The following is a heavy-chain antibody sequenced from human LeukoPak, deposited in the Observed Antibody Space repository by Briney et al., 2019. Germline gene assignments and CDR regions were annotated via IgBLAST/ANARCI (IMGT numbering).Heavy chain of an antibody. CDR1: GYTFTSYG. CDR2: ISAYNGNT. Sequence: AASVKVSCKASGYTFTSYGISWVRQAPGQGLEWMGWISAYNGNTNYAQKLQGRVTMTTDTSTSTAYMELRSLRSDDTAVYYCARESWNYVPANFYYHYYMDIWGKGTTVTVSS. CDR3: ARESWNYVPANFYYHYYMDI. D-gene: IGHD1-7*01. J-gene: IGHJ6*03. V-gene: IGHV1-18*01.